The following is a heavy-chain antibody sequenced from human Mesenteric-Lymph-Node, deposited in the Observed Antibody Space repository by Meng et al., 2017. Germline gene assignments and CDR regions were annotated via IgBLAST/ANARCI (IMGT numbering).Heavy chain of an antibody. Sequence: GESLKISCAASGFTFSSYSMNWVRQAPGKGLEWVSSISSSSSYIYYADSVKGRFTISRDNSKNTLYLQMNSLRAEDTAVYYCAKDEPNYGDYDSIGYFDLWGRGTLVTVSS. J-gene: IGHJ2*01. CDR3: AKDEPNYGDYDSIGYFDL. D-gene: IGHD4-17*01. V-gene: IGHV3-21*04. CDR2: ISSSSSYI. CDR1: GFTFSSYS.